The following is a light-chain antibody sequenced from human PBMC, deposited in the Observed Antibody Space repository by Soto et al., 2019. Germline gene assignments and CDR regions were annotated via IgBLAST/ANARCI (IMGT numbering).Light chain of an antibody. CDR3: QQYNNWLT. J-gene: IGKJ4*01. V-gene: IGKV3-15*01. CDR2: GAS. Sequence: EIVMTQSPATLSVSPGERATLSCRASQSVSSNLAWYQQKPGQAPRLLIYGASTRATGIPARFSGSGSGTEFTRTISSLQSEDFAVYYCQQYNNWLTFGGGTKVELK. CDR1: QSVSSN.